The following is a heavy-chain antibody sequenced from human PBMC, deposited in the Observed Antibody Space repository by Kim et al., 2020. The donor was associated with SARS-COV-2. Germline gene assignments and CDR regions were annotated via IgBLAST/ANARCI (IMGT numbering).Heavy chain of an antibody. CDR1: GFTFSSYA. Sequence: GGSLRLSCVVSGFTFSSYAMSWVRQAPGKGLEWVSGISFSGGITYYADSVKGRFTISRDNSKNTLYLQMNSLKAEDTAIYYCAKEITFGGVIVIPEGHWGQGTLVTVSS. V-gene: IGHV3-23*01. CDR3: AKEITFGGVIVIPEGH. D-gene: IGHD3-16*02. CDR2: ISFSGGIT. J-gene: IGHJ4*02.